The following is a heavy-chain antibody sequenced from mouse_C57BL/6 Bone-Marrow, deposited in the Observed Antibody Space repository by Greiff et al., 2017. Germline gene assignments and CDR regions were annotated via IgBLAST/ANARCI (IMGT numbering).Heavy chain of an antibody. V-gene: IGHV1-7*01. CDR1: GYSFTSYW. CDR2: INPSSGYT. J-gene: IGHJ2*01. Sequence: VQLQQSGAELAKPGASVKLSCKASGYSFTSYWMNWVKQRPGQGLEWIGYINPSSGYTKYNQKFKDKATLTADKSSSTAYMQQSSLTYEDSAVYYCAEEGYFDYWGQGTTLTVSS. CDR3: AEEGYFDY.